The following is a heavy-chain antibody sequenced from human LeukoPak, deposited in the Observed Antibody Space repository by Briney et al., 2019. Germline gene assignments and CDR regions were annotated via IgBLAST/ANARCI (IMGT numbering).Heavy chain of an antibody. D-gene: IGHD2-2*02. CDR2: IYHSGST. Sequence: SETLSLTCAVSGYSISSGYYWGWIRQPPGKGLEWIGSIYHSGSTYYYPSLKSRVTISVDTSKNQFSLKLSSVTAADTAVYYCARHSFGVIVVVPAAIPEFDYWGQGTLVTVSS. V-gene: IGHV4-38-2*01. J-gene: IGHJ4*02. CDR1: GYSISSGYY. CDR3: ARHSFGVIVVVPAAIPEFDY.